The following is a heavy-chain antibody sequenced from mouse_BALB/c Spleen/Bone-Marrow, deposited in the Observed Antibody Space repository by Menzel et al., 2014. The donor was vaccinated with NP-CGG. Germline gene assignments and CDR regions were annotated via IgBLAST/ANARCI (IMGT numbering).Heavy chain of an antibody. CDR3: SREWGY. J-gene: IGHJ2*01. Sequence: QVQLQQSGAELARPGASVKLSCKASGYIFTSYWMQWVKQRPGQGLGWIGAIYPGDGDTRYNEKFKGKATLTADKSSSTAYMQLSSLRSGKSAVYSCSREWGYWGQGTTLRVSS. CDR2: IYPGDGDT. CDR1: GYIFTSYW. V-gene: IGHV1-87*01. D-gene: IGHD1-3*01.